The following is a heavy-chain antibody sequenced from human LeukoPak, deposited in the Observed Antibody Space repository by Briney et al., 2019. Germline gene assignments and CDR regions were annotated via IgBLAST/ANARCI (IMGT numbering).Heavy chain of an antibody. V-gene: IGHV1-46*01. Sequence: ASVKVFCKASGYTFTDSYVHWVRQAPGQGLEWMGIINPSGGSSTYAQKFQGRVTMTRDTSTSTVYMDLSSLRSEDTAVYYCARERSIAARHFVSWGQGTLVTVSS. D-gene: IGHD6-6*01. CDR3: ARERSIAARHFVS. CDR2: INPSGGSS. J-gene: IGHJ5*01. CDR1: GYTFTDSY.